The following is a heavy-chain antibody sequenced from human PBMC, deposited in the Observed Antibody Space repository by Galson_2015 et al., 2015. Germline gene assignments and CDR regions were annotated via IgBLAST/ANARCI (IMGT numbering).Heavy chain of an antibody. CDR2: ISYDGSNK. Sequence: SLRLSCAASGFTFSSYSMNWVRQAPGKGLEWVAVISYDGSNKYYADSVKGRFTISRDNSKNTLYLQMNSLRAEDTAVYYCARDGPEDFWSGYPLDYWGQGTLVTVSS. J-gene: IGHJ4*02. CDR1: GFTFSSYS. D-gene: IGHD3-3*01. V-gene: IGHV3-30*03. CDR3: ARDGPEDFWSGYPLDY.